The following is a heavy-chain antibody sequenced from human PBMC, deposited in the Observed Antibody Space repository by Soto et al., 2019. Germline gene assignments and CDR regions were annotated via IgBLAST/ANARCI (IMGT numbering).Heavy chain of an antibody. D-gene: IGHD6-13*01. Sequence: QVQLVQSGAEVKKPGSSVKVSCKASGGSFSSYAISWVRQAPGQGLEWMGGIIPIVGTGNYAQNFQGRVTITADESTSRGYMELSSVRSEDTAMYYCAREHRAAGRASRDGWGQRRGVTVSS. CDR3: AREHRAAGRASRDG. J-gene: IGHJ6*02. CDR1: GGSFSSYA. CDR2: IIPIVGTG. V-gene: IGHV1-69*01.